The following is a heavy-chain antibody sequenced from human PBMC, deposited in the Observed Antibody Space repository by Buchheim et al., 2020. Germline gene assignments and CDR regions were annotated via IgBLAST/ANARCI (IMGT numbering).Heavy chain of an antibody. D-gene: IGHD2-15*01. CDR2: IYYSGST. CDR3: ANTLGYCSGGSCWGWFDP. V-gene: IGHV4-59*01. Sequence: QVQLQESGPGLVKPSETLSLTCTVSGGSISSYYWSWIRQPPGKGLEWIGYIYYSGSTTYNPSLKSRVTISVDTSKNQFSLKLSSVTAADTAVYYCANTLGYCSGGSCWGWFDPWGQGTL. J-gene: IGHJ5*02. CDR1: GGSISSYY.